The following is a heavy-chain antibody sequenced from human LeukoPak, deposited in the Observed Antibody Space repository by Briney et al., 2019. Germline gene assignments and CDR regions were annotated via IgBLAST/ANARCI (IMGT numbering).Heavy chain of an antibody. V-gene: IGHV1-18*01. J-gene: IGHJ6*03. CDR2: ISAYNGNT. CDR1: GYTFTTYG. CDR3: ARVPDSSGWYGGYYYYYYMDV. D-gene: IGHD6-19*01. Sequence: ASVKVSCKASGYTFTTYGISWVRQAPGQGPEWMGWISAYNGNTNYAQKLQGRVTMTTDTSTSTAYMELRSLRSDDTAVYYCARVPDSSGWYGGYYYYYYMDVWGKGTTVTVSS.